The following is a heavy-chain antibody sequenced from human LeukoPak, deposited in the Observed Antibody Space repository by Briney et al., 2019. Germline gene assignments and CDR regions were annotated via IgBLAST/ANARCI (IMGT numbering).Heavy chain of an antibody. Sequence: PGGSLRLSCAASGFTFSSYAMSWVRQAPGKGLEWVSDISGSGGSTYYADSVKGRFTISRDNAKNSLYLQMNSLRAEDTAVYYCARDLSRSYDSSGYLPYYFDYWGQGTLVTVSS. CDR2: ISGSGGST. CDR3: ARDLSRSYDSSGYLPYYFDY. D-gene: IGHD3-22*01. J-gene: IGHJ4*02. CDR1: GFTFSSYA. V-gene: IGHV3-23*01.